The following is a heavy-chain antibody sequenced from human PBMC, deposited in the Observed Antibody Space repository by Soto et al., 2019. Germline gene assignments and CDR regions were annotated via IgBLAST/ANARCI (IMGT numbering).Heavy chain of an antibody. Sequence: GGSLRLSCAASGFTFSSYSMNWVRQAPGKGLEWVSYISSSSSTIYYADSVKGRFTISRDNAKNSLYLQMNSLRAEDTAVYYCARESDPHDYIWGSYRYTYWFDPWGQGTLVTVSS. CDR3: ARESDPHDYIWGSYRYTYWFDP. D-gene: IGHD3-16*02. CDR1: GFTFSSYS. J-gene: IGHJ5*02. V-gene: IGHV3-48*01. CDR2: ISSSSSTI.